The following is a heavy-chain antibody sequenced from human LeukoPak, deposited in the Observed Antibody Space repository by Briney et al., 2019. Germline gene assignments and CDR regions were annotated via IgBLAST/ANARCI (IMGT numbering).Heavy chain of an antibody. CDR2: ISGSGGST. D-gene: IGHD3-10*01. CDR1: GFTFSNIA. V-gene: IGHV3-23*01. J-gene: IGHJ4*02. Sequence: SGGSLRLSCAASGFTFSNIAMTWVRQAPGKGLEWVSSISGSGGSTYYADSVKGRFTISRDNSKNTLYLQMNSLRAEDTAVYYCAKDLVTGSLDYWGQGTLVTVSS. CDR3: AKDLVTGSLDY.